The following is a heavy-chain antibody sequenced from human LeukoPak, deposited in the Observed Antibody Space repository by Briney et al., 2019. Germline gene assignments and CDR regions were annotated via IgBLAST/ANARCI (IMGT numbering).Heavy chain of an antibody. CDR1: GGTFSSYA. D-gene: IGHD5-18*01. V-gene: IGHV1-69*05. J-gene: IGHJ4*02. CDR2: IIPIFGTA. Sequence: SVKVSCKASGGTFSSYAISWVRQAPGQGLEWMGGIIPIFGTANYAQKFQGRVTITTDESTSTAHMELSSLRSEDTAVYYCAHGSYGPGSFDYWGQGTLVTVSS. CDR3: AHGSYGPGSFDY.